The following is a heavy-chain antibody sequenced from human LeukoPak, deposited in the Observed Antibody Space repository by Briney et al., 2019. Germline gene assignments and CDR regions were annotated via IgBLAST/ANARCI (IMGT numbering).Heavy chain of an antibody. CDR1: GGTFSSYA. J-gene: IGHJ4*02. CDR2: IIPIFGTA. CDR3: ARGYSYGHKGRYYFDY. V-gene: IGHV1-69*01. D-gene: IGHD5-18*01. Sequence: VASVKVSCKASGGTFSSYAISWVRQAPGQGLEWMGGIIPIFGTANYAQKFQGRVTITADESTSTAYMELSSLRSGDTAVYYCARGYSYGHKGRYYFDYWGQGTLVTVSS.